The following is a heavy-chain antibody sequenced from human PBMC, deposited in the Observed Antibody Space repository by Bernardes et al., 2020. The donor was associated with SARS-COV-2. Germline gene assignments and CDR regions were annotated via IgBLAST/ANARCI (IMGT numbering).Heavy chain of an antibody. J-gene: IGHJ6*02. CDR3: ATDQRYYDILTGRTYYYGMDV. CDR2: FDPEDGET. Sequence: ASAKVSCEVSGYTLTELSMHWVRQTPGKGLEWMGGFDPEDGETIYAQKFQGRVTMTEDTSTDTAYMELSSLRSEDTAVYYCATDQRYYDILTGRTYYYGMDVWGQGTTVTVSS. CDR1: GYTLTELS. D-gene: IGHD3-9*01. V-gene: IGHV1-24*01.